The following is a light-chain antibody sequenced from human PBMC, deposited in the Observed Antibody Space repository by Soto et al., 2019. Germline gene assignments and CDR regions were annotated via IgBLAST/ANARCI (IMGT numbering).Light chain of an antibody. J-gene: IGKJ1*01. CDR3: QQYDSYSVRT. CDR2: KSS. V-gene: IGKV1-5*03. Sequence: DIQMTQSPSTLSASVGGGVTITCRASQTITTSLAWYQQKPGKAPKLLIYKSSSLESGVTSRFSGSGSGTDFTLTISSLQPDDFATYYCQQYDSYSVRTFGQGTKVEI. CDR1: QTITTS.